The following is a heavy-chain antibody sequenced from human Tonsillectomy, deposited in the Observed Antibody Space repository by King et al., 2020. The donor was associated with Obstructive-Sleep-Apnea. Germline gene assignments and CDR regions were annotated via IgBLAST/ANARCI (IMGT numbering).Heavy chain of an antibody. CDR2: IKSKADGGTT. CDR3: TTRGYSYEDYYTMDA. D-gene: IGHD5-18*01. V-gene: IGHV3-15*01. CDR1: GFTFSHAW. J-gene: IGHJ6*02. Sequence: QLMQSGGGLVKPGGSLRLSCAASGFTFSHAWMNWVRQAPGKGLEWVGRIKSKADGGTTEYAAPVKGRFTISRDDSKNTLYLQMNSLKSEDTAVYYCTTRGYSYEDYYTMDAWGQGTTVTVSS.